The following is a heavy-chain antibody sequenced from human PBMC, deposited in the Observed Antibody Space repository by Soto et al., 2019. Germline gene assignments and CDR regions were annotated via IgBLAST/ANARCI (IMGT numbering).Heavy chain of an antibody. J-gene: IGHJ6*02. Sequence: VGSLRLSCAASGFTFSTYAMSWVRQAPGKGLEWVSGISGSGRETYYADSVKGRFTVSRDNSKNTLYVQMNSLRAEDTAVYYCAKMEYVSNGMDVWGQGTTVTVSS. V-gene: IGHV3-23*01. CDR3: AKMEYVSNGMDV. CDR2: ISGSGRET. D-gene: IGHD1-1*01. CDR1: GFTFSTYA.